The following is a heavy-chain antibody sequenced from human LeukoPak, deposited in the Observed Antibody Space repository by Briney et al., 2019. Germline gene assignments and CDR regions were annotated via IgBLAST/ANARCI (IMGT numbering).Heavy chain of an antibody. CDR2: IYSGGDT. D-gene: IGHD4-17*01. Sequence: PGGSLRLSCAASGFIVSGTYMTWVRQAPGKGLECVSIIYSGGDTYYADSVKGRFTISRDNAKNSLYLQMNSLRAEDTAVYYCARVFIGDYGDYQFDYWGQGTLVTVSS. J-gene: IGHJ4*02. V-gene: IGHV3-53*01. CDR3: ARVFIGDYGDYQFDY. CDR1: GFIVSGTY.